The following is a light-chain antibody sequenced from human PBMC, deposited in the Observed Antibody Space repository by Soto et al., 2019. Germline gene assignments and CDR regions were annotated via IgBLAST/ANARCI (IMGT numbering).Light chain of an antibody. Sequence: QSVLTQPPSVSGAPGQRVTISCTGSSSNIGAGYDVNWYQQLPGAAPKFLIYGNSNRPSGVPDRFSGSKSGTSASLAISGLQTDDEADYYCCLYVGATTYVFGTGTKVTVL. V-gene: IGLV1-40*01. CDR1: SSNIGAGYD. J-gene: IGLJ1*01. CDR3: CLYVGATTYV. CDR2: GNS.